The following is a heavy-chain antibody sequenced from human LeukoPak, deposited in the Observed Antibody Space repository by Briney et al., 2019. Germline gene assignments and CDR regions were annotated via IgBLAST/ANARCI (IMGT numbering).Heavy chain of an antibody. Sequence: GGSLRLSCAASGFTFSRYTMNWVRQAPGKGLEWVSYISSSGSTKYYADSVKGRFTISRDNAKDSLYLQMNSLRVEDTAVYYCPRGSEWDLLGSCDRWGQGTLVTVSS. CDR1: GFTFSRYT. CDR3: PRGSEWDLLGSCDR. CDR2: ISSSGSTK. D-gene: IGHD1-26*01. J-gene: IGHJ5*02. V-gene: IGHV3-48*04.